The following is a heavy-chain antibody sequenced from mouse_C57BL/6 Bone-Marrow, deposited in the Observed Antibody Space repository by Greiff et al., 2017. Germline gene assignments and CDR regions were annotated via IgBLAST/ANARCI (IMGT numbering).Heavy chain of an antibody. Sequence: QVQLQQSGPELVKPGASVKLSCKASGYTFTSYDINWVKQRPGQGLEWIGWIYPRDGSTKYNEKFKGKATLTVDTSSSTAYMDLHSLTSEDSAVYCCARLEFDGSSGDWYFDVWGTGTTVTVSS. CDR2: IYPRDGST. D-gene: IGHD1-1*01. J-gene: IGHJ1*03. CDR3: ARLEFDGSSGDWYFDV. CDR1: GYTFTSYD. V-gene: IGHV1-85*01.